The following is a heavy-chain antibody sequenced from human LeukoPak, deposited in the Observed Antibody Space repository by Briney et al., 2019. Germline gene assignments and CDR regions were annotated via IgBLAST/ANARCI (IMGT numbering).Heavy chain of an antibody. D-gene: IGHD3-3*01. CDR3: ARGRNLEWFDY. CDR1: GGSISGTSFY. V-gene: IGHV4-39*07. Sequence: PSETLSLTCTVSGGSISGTSFYWGWIRQPPGKGLEWIGSIYYSGSAYYNSSLKSRVTISVDTSKNQFSLKLNSVTAADTAVYYCARGRNLEWFDYWGQGTLVTVSS. CDR2: IYYSGSA. J-gene: IGHJ5*01.